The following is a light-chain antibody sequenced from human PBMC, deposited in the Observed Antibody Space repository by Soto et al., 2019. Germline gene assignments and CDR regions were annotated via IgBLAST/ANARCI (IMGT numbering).Light chain of an antibody. CDR2: GAS. Sequence: EIVLTQSPGTLSLSPGERATLSCRASQSVSSSYLAWYQQKPGQAPRLLIYGASSRATGIPARFSGSGSGTEFTLTISSLQSEDFAVYYCQQRHNWPITFGQGTRLEIK. CDR3: QQRHNWPIT. V-gene: IGKV3D-20*02. J-gene: IGKJ5*01. CDR1: QSVSSSY.